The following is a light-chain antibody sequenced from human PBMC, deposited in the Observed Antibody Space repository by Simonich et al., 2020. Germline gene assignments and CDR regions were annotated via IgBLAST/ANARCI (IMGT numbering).Light chain of an antibody. V-gene: IGKV1-5*03. CDR2: KAS. CDR1: QSISSW. J-gene: IGKJ2*01. Sequence: DIQMTQSPSTLSASVGDRVTITCRASQSISSWLAWYQQKPGKAPKLLIYKASSLERGVPSRLSGSGSGTEFTLTISSLQPDDFATYYCQQYNSYSRYTFGQGTKLEIK. CDR3: QQYNSYSRYT.